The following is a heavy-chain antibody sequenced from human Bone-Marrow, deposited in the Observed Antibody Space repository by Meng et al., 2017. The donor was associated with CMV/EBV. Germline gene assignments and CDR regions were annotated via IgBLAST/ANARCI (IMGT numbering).Heavy chain of an antibody. CDR3: ARDHWAAAGSYYYYGMDV. CDR1: GGPISSGGYY. V-gene: IGHV4-31*03. CDR2: IYYSGST. D-gene: IGHD6-13*01. Sequence: SETLSFTGTVSGGPISSGGYYWSWIRQHPGKGLEWIGYIYYSGSTYYNPSLKSRVTISVDTSKNQFSLKLSSVTAADTAVYYCARDHWAAAGSYYYYGMDVWGQGTTVTVSS. J-gene: IGHJ6*02.